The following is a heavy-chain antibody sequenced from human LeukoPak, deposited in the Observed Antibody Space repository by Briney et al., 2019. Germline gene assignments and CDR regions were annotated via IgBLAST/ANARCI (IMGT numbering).Heavy chain of an antibody. CDR3: AGEALYSSSFDP. J-gene: IGHJ5*02. CDR1: GGTFSSYA. Sequence: GASVKVSCKASGGTFSSYAISWVRQAPGQGLEWMGGIIPIFGTANYAQKFQGRVTITTDESTSTAYMELSSLRSEDTAVYYCAGEALYSSSFDPWGQGTLVTVSS. CDR2: IIPIFGTA. V-gene: IGHV1-69*05. D-gene: IGHD6-6*01.